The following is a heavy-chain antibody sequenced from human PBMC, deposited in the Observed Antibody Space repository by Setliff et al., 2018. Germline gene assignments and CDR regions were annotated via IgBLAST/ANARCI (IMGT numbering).Heavy chain of an antibody. J-gene: IGHJ6*03. V-gene: IGHV4-4*07. D-gene: IGHD6-19*01. CDR3: AREQWLDPPGYYYMDV. CDR1: GGSISSYY. Sequence: KTSETLSLTCTVSGGSISSYYWSWIRQPAGKGLEWIGHIYIGGRANYNPSLKSRVTMSIDTSKNQFSLMLNSVTAADMAVYYCAREQWLDPPGYYYMDVWAKGTAVTVS. CDR2: IYIGGRA.